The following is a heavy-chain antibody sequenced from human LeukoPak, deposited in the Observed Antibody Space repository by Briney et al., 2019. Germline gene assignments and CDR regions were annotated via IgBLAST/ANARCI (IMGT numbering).Heavy chain of an antibody. J-gene: IGHJ4*02. CDR3: AKDQYDSSGPFDN. Sequence: GGSLRLSCAASGFTFSNYAMSWVRQAPGKGLEWVSLISGSGGSTKYADSVKGRFTISRDNSKNTLYLQMNSLRAEDTAVYYCAKDQYDSSGPFDNWGQGTLVTVSS. D-gene: IGHD3-22*01. CDR1: GFTFSNYA. CDR2: ISGSGGST. V-gene: IGHV3-23*01.